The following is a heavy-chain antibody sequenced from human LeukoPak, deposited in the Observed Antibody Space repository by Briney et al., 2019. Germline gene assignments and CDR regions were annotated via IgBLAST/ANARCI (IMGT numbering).Heavy chain of an antibody. CDR3: ATSFGVTSDSLLNYYYYMDV. V-gene: IGHV1-24*01. Sequence: VASVKVSCKVSGYTLTELSMHWVRQAPGKGLEWMGGFDPEDGETIYAQKFQGRVTMTEDTSTDTAYMELSSLRSEDTAVYYCATSFGVTSDSLLNYYYYMDVWGKGTTVTVSS. CDR1: GYTLTELS. CDR2: FDPEDGET. J-gene: IGHJ6*03. D-gene: IGHD3-3*01.